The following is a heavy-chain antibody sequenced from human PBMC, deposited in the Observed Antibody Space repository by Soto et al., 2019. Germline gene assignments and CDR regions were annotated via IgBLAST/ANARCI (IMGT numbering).Heavy chain of an antibody. CDR3: AKDPTLRYFDWFAFDI. Sequence: SGFTFSIYAMSWVRQAPGKGLEWVSAISGSGGSTYYADSVKGRFTISRDNSKNTLYLQMNSLRAEDTAVYYCAKDPTLRYFDWFAFDIWGQGTMVTVSS. V-gene: IGHV3-23*01. CDR2: ISGSGGST. CDR1: GFTFSIYA. J-gene: IGHJ3*02. D-gene: IGHD3-9*01.